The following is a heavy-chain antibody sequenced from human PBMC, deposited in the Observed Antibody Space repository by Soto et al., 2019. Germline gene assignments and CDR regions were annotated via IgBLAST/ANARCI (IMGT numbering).Heavy chain of an antibody. Sequence: LSLTCSVSGGSMRSYYWNWLRQPAGKGLEWIGRIYSRGDTNYNPSVKSRVTMSVDTSKNEFSLRLNSVTAADTAVYYCAGIGEDVYYGMDVWGQGTTVTVSS. CDR2: IYSRGDT. CDR1: GGSMRSYY. CDR3: AGIGEDVYYGMDV. J-gene: IGHJ6*02. V-gene: IGHV4-4*07. D-gene: IGHD2-21*01.